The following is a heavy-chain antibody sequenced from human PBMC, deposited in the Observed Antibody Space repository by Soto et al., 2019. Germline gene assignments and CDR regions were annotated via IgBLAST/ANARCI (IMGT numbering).Heavy chain of an antibody. Sequence: TSETLSLTCAVYCGSFSGYYWSWIRQPPGKGLEWIGEINHSGSTNYNPSLKSRVTISVDTSKNQFSLKLSSVTAADTAVYYCARDYGGNHYFDYWGQGTLVTVSS. CDR2: INHSGST. CDR1: CGSFSGYY. V-gene: IGHV4-34*01. D-gene: IGHD4-17*01. J-gene: IGHJ4*02. CDR3: ARDYGGNHYFDY.